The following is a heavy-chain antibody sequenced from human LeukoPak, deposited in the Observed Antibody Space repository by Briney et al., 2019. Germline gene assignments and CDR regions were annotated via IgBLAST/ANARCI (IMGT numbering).Heavy chain of an antibody. CDR2: IIPIFGTA. J-gene: IGHJ4*02. D-gene: IGHD1-26*01. V-gene: IGHV1-69*13. CDR3: AREIVGATPDY. CDR1: GGTFSSYA. Sequence: AASVRVSCKASGGTFSSYAISWVRQAPGQGLEWMGGIIPIFGTANYAQKFQGRVTITADESTSTAYMELSSLRSEDTAVYYCAREIVGATPDYWGQGTLVTVSS.